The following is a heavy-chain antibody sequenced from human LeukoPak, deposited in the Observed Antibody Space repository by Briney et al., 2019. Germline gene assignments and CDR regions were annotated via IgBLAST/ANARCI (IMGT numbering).Heavy chain of an antibody. CDR2: IKQDGSEK. V-gene: IGHV3-7*01. CDR3: ARAGSNWSYVY. J-gene: IGHJ4*02. CDR1: GFTFRGFL. Sequence: GSLRLSCAASGFTFRGFLMSWVRQIPGKGLEWVANIKQDGSEKYYADALRGRFTISRDNTKNSLSLQMNSLIVEDTAVYCARAGSNWSYVYWGQGTLVTVSS. D-gene: IGHD1-26*01.